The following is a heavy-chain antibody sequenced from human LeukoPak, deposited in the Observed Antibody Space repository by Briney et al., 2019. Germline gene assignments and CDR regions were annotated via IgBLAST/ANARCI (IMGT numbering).Heavy chain of an antibody. CDR1: GFTFNAYY. CDR3: ARDLSGISSATDAFDM. CDR2: INPNSGGT. J-gene: IGHJ3*02. V-gene: IGHV1-2*06. Sequence: ASVKVSSRASGFTFNAYYIHQVRQAPGPGLEWMGRINPNSGGTDSAQKFQGRLTMTRDTSMNTAYMELSRLKSDDTAVYYCARDLSGISSATDAFDMWGQGTMVTVSS. D-gene: IGHD1-14*01.